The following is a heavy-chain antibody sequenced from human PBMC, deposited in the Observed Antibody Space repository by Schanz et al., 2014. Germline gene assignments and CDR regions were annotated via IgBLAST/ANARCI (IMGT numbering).Heavy chain of an antibody. J-gene: IGHJ4*02. CDR2: ISYDGNNE. Sequence: VLLLESGGRVERPGGSLRLSCEASGFTFSSYGMHWVRQAPGKGLEWVAVISYDGNNEDYADSVKGRFSISRDNSQNTLYLQMDSLRPEDTAVYCCAKDTGYCHGGACYCFEYWGLGILVTVSS. CDR1: GFTFSSYG. V-gene: IGHV3-30*18. CDR3: AKDTGYCHGGACYCFEY. D-gene: IGHD2-8*02.